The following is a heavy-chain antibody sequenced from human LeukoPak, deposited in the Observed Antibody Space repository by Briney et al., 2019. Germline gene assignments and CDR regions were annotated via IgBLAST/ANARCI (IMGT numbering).Heavy chain of an antibody. CDR2: IWYDGSKK. CDR3: ARGGQLEN. V-gene: IGHV3-33*01. J-gene: IGHJ4*02. D-gene: IGHD6-13*01. CDR1: GFTFSSFG. Sequence: GGSLRLSCAASGFTFSSFGMHWVRQAPGKGLEWVAIIWYDGSKKYYADSLRGRFTISRDNYKNTLYLQMNSLRAEDTAVYYCARGGQLENWGQGTLVTVSS.